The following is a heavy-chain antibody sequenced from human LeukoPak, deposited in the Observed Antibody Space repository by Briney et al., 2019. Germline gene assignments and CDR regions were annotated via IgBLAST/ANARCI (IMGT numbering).Heavy chain of an antibody. Sequence: GGSLRLSCAASGFTFSSYWMHWVRQAPGKGLVWVSRINSDGSSTSYADSVKGRFTISRDNARNTLYLQMNSLRAEDTAVYYCARESAYYYYGMDVWGKGTTVTVPS. CDR2: INSDGSST. D-gene: IGHD2-2*01. CDR3: ARESAYYYYGMDV. J-gene: IGHJ6*04. V-gene: IGHV3-74*01. CDR1: GFTFSSYW.